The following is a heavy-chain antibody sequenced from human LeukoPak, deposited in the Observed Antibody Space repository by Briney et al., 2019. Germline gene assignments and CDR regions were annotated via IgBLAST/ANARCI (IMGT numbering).Heavy chain of an antibody. Sequence: PGGSQRLSCAASGFTFSSYSMNWVRQAPGKGLEWVSSISSSSSYIYYADSVKGRFTISRDNAKNSLYLQMNSLRAEDTAVYYCARLSSDDAFDIWGQGTMVTVSS. J-gene: IGHJ3*02. CDR2: ISSSSSYI. CDR1: GFTFSSYS. CDR3: ARLSSDDAFDI. V-gene: IGHV3-21*01.